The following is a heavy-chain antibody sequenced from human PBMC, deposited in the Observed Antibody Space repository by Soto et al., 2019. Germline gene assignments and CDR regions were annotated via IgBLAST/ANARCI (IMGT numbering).Heavy chain of an antibody. CDR2: IIPIFGTA. J-gene: IGHJ3*02. Sequence: QVQLVQSGAEVKKPGSSVKVSCKASGGTFSSYAISWVRQAPGQGLEWMGGIIPIFGTANYAQKFQGSVTITADKSTSTAYMEMSSLRSEDTAVYEGARVASRAARPGPAFDIWGQGTMVTVSS. CDR3: ARVASRAARPGPAFDI. D-gene: IGHD6-6*01. V-gene: IGHV1-69*06. CDR1: GGTFSSYA.